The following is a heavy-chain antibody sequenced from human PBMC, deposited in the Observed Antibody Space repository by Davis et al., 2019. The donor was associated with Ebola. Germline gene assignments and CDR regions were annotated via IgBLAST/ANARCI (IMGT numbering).Heavy chain of an antibody. J-gene: IGHJ6*02. D-gene: IGHD6-13*01. CDR3: AKDLSIAAAGTFGMDV. CDR1: GFTVSSNY. CDR2: IYSGGST. Sequence: GGSLRLSCAASGFTVSSNYMSWVRQAPGKGLEWVSVIYSGGSTYYADSVKGRFTISRDNSKNTLYLQMNSLRAEDTAVYYCAKDLSIAAAGTFGMDVWGQGTTVTVSS. V-gene: IGHV3-53*01.